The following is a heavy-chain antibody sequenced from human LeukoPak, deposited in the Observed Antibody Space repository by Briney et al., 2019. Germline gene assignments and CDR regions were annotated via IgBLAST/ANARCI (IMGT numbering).Heavy chain of an antibody. Sequence: GGSLRLSCAASGFTFSSYAMSWVRQAPGKGLEWVSYISSSGSTIYYADSVKGRFTISRDNAKNSLYLQMNSLRAEDTAVYYCARDYGGSSPFDYWGQGTLVTVSS. J-gene: IGHJ4*02. V-gene: IGHV3-48*03. D-gene: IGHD4-23*01. CDR2: ISSSGSTI. CDR3: ARDYGGSSPFDY. CDR1: GFTFSSYA.